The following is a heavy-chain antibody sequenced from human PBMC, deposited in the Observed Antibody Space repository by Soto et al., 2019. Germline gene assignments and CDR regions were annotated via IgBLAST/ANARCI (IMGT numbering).Heavy chain of an antibody. J-gene: IGHJ4*02. CDR2: ISGSGGSP. Sequence: GGSLRLSCAASGFTFSSYGMHWVRQAPGKGLEWVAGISGSGGSPYYADSVKGRFTISRDNSKNTVFLQMNSLRAEDTAVYFCAKDRSRYLDYFEPDYWGLGTLVTVSS. CDR1: GFTFSSYG. CDR3: AKDRSRYLDYFEPDY. V-gene: IGHV3-23*01. D-gene: IGHD3-9*01.